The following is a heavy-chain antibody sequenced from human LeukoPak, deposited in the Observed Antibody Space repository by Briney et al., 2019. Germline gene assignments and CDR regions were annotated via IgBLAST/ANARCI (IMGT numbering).Heavy chain of an antibody. CDR2: ISSSSSYI. D-gene: IGHD4-17*01. CDR3: ARDLAGDYGDY. J-gene: IGHJ4*02. V-gene: IGHV3-21*01. Sequence: GRSLRLSCAASGFTFSSYSMNSVRQPPGKWLEWVSSISSSSSYIYYADSVKGRFTISRDNAKNSLYLQMNSLRAEDTAVYYCARDLAGDYGDYWGQGTLVTVSS. CDR1: GFTFSSYS.